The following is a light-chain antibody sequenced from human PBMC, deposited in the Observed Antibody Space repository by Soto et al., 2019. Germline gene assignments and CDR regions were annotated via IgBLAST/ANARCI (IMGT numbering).Light chain of an antibody. CDR2: KAS. Sequence: DIQMTQSPSTLSASVGDRVTITCRASQSISTGLAWFQQKPGKAPKLLIYKASTLEGGVPSRFSGSGSGTDFTLTVTSLQPDDLATYYCQQYNSYPYTFGQGTKLEI. J-gene: IGKJ2*01. CDR1: QSISTG. V-gene: IGKV1-5*03. CDR3: QQYNSYPYT.